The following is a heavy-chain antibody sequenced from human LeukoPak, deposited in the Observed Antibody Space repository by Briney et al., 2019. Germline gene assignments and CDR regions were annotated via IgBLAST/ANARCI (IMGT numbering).Heavy chain of an antibody. CDR3: AREAGRGDYYFDY. D-gene: IGHD2-21*02. CDR2: IYHSGST. CDR1: GGSISSSNW. J-gene: IGHJ4*02. V-gene: IGHV4-4*02. Sequence: PSGTLSLTCAVSGGSISSSNWWSWVRQPPGKGLEWIGEIYHSGSTNYNPSLKSRLTMSVDTSKKQFSLQLSSVTAADTAVYYCAREAGRGDYYFDYWGQGTLVTVSS.